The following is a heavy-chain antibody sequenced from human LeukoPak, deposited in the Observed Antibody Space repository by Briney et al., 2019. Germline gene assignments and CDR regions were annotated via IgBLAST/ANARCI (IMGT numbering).Heavy chain of an antibody. CDR3: ARDLNGDYVFDY. Sequence: GGSLRLSCAASGFTFSSYEMNWVRQAPGEGLEWVSYISSTGNTIYYADSVKGRFTISRDNAKNSLYLQMNSLRAEDTAFYYCARDLNGDYVFDYWGQGTLVTVSS. D-gene: IGHD4-17*01. V-gene: IGHV3-48*03. J-gene: IGHJ4*02. CDR1: GFTFSSYE. CDR2: ISSTGNTI.